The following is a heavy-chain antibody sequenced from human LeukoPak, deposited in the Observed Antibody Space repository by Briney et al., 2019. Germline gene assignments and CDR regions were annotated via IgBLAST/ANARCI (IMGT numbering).Heavy chain of an antibody. CDR3: ARAITLTTVITHFDY. CDR1: GFTFSDYY. Sequence: GGSLRLSCAASGFTFSDYYMSWIRQAPGKGLEWVSYISSSGSTIYYADSVKGRFTISRDNAKNSLYLQMNSLRAEDTAVYYCARAITLTTVITHFDYWGQGTLVTVSS. V-gene: IGHV3-11*01. CDR2: ISSSGSTI. D-gene: IGHD4-17*01. J-gene: IGHJ4*02.